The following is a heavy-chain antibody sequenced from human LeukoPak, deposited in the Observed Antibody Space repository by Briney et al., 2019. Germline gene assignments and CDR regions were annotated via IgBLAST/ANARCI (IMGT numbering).Heavy chain of an antibody. J-gene: IGHJ4*02. CDR2: INPNSGGT. CDR1: GYTFTGYY. Sequence: ASVKVSCKASGYTFTGYYMHWVRQAPGQGLEWMGWINPNSGGTNYAQKFQGRVTMTRDTSISTAYMELSRLRSDDTAVYYCARAFTGTLPNFDHWGQGTLVTVSS. V-gene: IGHV1-2*02. D-gene: IGHD1-7*01. CDR3: ARAFTGTLPNFDH.